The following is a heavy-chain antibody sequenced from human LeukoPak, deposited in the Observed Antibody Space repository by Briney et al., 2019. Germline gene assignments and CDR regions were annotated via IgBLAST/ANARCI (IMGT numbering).Heavy chain of an antibody. J-gene: IGHJ4*02. CDR1: GGSISSNTYY. Sequence: HPSETLSLACAVSGGSISSNTYYWGWIRQPPGKGLVWVSHINSDGSNTNYADSVKGRFTISRDNAKNTLYLQMNSLRAEDTAVYYCARVDYPFESWGQGTLVTVSS. CDR3: ARVDYPFES. CDR2: INSDGSNT. D-gene: IGHD4/OR15-4a*01. V-gene: IGHV3-74*01.